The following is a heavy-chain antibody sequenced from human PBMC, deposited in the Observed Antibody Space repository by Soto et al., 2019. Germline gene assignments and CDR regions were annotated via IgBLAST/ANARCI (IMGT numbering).Heavy chain of an antibody. CDR1: GGTFSSYA. CDR3: ARDLAAAAALQDYYYYGMDV. CDR2: IIPIFGTA. D-gene: IGHD6-13*01. V-gene: IGHV1-69*13. Sequence: SVKVSCKASGGTFSSYAISWVRQAPGQGLEWMGGIIPIFGTANYAQKFQGRVTITADESTSTAYMELSSLRSEDRAVYYCARDLAAAAALQDYYYYGMDVCGQGTTVTVSS. J-gene: IGHJ6*02.